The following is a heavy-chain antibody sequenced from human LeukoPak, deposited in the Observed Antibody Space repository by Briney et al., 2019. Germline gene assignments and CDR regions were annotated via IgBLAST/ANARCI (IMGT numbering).Heavy chain of an antibody. J-gene: IGHJ3*02. V-gene: IGHV4-4*07. CDR3: ARERHATWNYLGRAFDI. CDR1: GGSISSYY. CDR2: IYTSGST. Sequence: SETLSLTCTVSGGSISSYYWSWIRQPAGKGLEWIGRIYTSGSTNYNPSLKSRVTISVDKSKNQFSLKQSSVTAADTAVYYCARERHATWNYLGRAFDIWGQGTMVTVSS. D-gene: IGHD1-7*01.